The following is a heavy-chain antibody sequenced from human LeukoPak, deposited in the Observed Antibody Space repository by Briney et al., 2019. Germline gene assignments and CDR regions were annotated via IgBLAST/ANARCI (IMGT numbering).Heavy chain of an antibody. Sequence: GGSLRLSCAASGFTFSNYWMSWVRQAPGKGLEWVANIKQDGSEKYYVDSVKGRFTISRDNAKNPLYLQMNSLRAEDTAVYYCARVNGDYGGSTDYWGQGTLVTVSS. D-gene: IGHD4-23*01. CDR3: ARVNGDYGGSTDY. CDR2: IKQDGSEK. CDR1: GFTFSNYW. V-gene: IGHV3-7*04. J-gene: IGHJ4*02.